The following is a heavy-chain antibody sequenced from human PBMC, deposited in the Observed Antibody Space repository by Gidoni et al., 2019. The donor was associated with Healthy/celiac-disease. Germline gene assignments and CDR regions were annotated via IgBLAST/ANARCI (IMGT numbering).Heavy chain of an antibody. CDR2: ISYDGSNK. V-gene: IGHV3-30-3*01. CDR3: ARDVWGGDLYYYYYYGMDV. J-gene: IGHJ6*02. CDR1: GFPFSSYA. Sequence: QVQLVESGGGVVQPGRSLRLSCAASGFPFSSYALPWVRQAPGKGLEWVAVISYDGSNKYYADSVKGRFTISRDNSKNTLYLQMNSLRAEDTAVYYCARDVWGGDLYYYYYYGMDVWGQGTTVTVSS. D-gene: IGHD2-21*02.